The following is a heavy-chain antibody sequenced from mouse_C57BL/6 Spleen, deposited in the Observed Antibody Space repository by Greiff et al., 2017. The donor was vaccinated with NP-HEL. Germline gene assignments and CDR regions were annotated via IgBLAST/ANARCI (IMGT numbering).Heavy chain of an antibody. CDR2: ISSGGDYI. V-gene: IGHV5-9-1*02. CDR1: GFTFSSYA. CDR3: TRARSSYWYVDV. D-gene: IGHD3-1*01. Sequence: EVQLVESGEGLVKPGGSLKLSCAASGFTFSSYAMSWVRQTPEKRLEWVAYISSGGDYIYYADTVKGRFTISRDNARNTLYLQMSSLKSEDTAMYYGTRARSSYWYVDVWGTGTTVTVSS. J-gene: IGHJ1*03.